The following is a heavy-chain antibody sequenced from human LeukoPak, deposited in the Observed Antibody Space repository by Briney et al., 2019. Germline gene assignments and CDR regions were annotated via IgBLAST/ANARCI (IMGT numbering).Heavy chain of an antibody. CDR3: AREYGSGSYRYYYYGMDV. J-gene: IGHJ6*02. CDR1: GFTFSSYE. CDR2: ISSSGSTI. V-gene: IGHV3-48*03. D-gene: IGHD3-10*01. Sequence: GGSLRLSCAASGFTFSSYEMNWVRQAPGKGLEWVSYISSSGSTIYYADSVKGRFTISRDNAKNSLYLQMNSLRAEDTAVYYCAREYGSGSYRYYYYGMDVWGQGTTVTVSS.